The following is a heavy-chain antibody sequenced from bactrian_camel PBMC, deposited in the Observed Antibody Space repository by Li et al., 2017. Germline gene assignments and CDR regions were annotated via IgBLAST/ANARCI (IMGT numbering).Heavy chain of an antibody. CDR2: IRRDDLT. Sequence: HVQLVESGGGSVQTGGSLRLSCAPPGLSVSDSSMAWFRQSPGKEPEAVAAIRRDDLTAYTDSVKGRFTISKDNAENSLFLQMSNLKPEDTAMYYCAASHSFILTPRFYRLESSDYPYRGQGTQVTVS. J-gene: IGHJ4*01. D-gene: IGHD4*01. V-gene: IGHV3S55*01. CDR1: GLSVSDSS. CDR3: AASHSFILTPRFYRLESSDYPY.